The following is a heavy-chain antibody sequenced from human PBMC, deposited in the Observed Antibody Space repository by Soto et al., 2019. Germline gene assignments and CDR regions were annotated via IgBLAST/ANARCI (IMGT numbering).Heavy chain of an antibody. D-gene: IGHD4-17*01. V-gene: IGHV2-26*01. CDR1: DFSLNIPRMG. CDR3: XXIINADYLDY. J-gene: IGHJ4*02. Sequence: QVTLKESGPVLVKPTETLTLTCTVSDFSLNIPRMGVSWIRQPPGKALEWLAHIFSNDEKSYSTSLKSRLTXXXXXXXXXXXXXXXXXXXXXXXXXXXXXIINADYLDYWGQGALVTVSS. CDR2: IFSNDEK.